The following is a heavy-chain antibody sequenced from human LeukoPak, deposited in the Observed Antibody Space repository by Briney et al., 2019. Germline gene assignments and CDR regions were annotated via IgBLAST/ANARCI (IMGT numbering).Heavy chain of an antibody. Sequence: GESLKISCKGSGYTFTSYWIGWVRQMPGKGLEGMGIIYPGDSNTRYSPSFQGQVTISADKSISTAYLQWSSLKASDTAMYYCARRPDGGYDFFWFDPWGQGTLVTVSS. CDR3: ARRPDGGYDFFWFDP. CDR2: IYPGDSNT. V-gene: IGHV5-51*01. D-gene: IGHD5-12*01. CDR1: GYTFTSYW. J-gene: IGHJ5*02.